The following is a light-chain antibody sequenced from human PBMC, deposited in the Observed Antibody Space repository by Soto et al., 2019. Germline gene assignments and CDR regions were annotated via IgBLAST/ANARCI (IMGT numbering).Light chain of an antibody. V-gene: IGKV1-39*01. Sequence: DIQMTQSPYALPAAAGDRVTVTCRASQSIRGYLTWYQHKPGTAPKLLIFAASRLQTGVPLRFSGSGSGTNFTLTISTLHPEDFATYSCQQPYRAPLTFGGGTKVDIK. CDR2: AAS. CDR1: QSIRGY. J-gene: IGKJ4*01. CDR3: QQPYRAPLT.